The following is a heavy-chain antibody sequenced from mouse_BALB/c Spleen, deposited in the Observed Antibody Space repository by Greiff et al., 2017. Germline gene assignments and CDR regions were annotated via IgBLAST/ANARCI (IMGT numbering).Heavy chain of an antibody. CDR1: GFTFSDYY. V-gene: IGHV5-4*02. J-gene: IGHJ4*01. CDR3: ARADDGGYYAMDY. Sequence: EVQGVESGGGLVKPGGSLKLSCAASGFTFSDYYMYWVRQTPEKRLEWVATISDGGSYTYYPDSVKGRFTISRDNAKNNLYLQMSSLKSEDTAMYYCARADDGGYYAMDYWGQGTSVTVSS. D-gene: IGHD2-12*01. CDR2: ISDGGSYT.